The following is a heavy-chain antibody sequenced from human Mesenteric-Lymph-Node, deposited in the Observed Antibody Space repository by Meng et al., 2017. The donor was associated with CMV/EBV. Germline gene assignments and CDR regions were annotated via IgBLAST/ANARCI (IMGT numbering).Heavy chain of an antibody. CDR1: GFIFSDYG. V-gene: IGHV3-7*01. CDR2: IWKDGNTI. J-gene: IGHJ4*02. CDR3: VRDMGWYRFDS. D-gene: IGHD6-19*01. Sequence: GGSLRLSCAASGFIFSDYGMNWVRQAPGKGLEWVADIWKDGNTIWYFDSVKGRFTTSRDNAKNSLFLQMNSLRVEDTAVYYCVRDMGWYRFDSWGQGTLVTVSS.